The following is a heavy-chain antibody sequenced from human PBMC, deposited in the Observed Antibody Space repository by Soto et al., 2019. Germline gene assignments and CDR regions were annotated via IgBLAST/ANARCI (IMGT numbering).Heavy chain of an antibody. V-gene: IGHV4-39*01. CDR3: ARQSSGWYNWFDP. Sequence: QLQLQESGPGLVKPSETLSLTCSVSGGSISSSSDYWGWIRQPPGKGLEWIGSIYYSGSIYYNPSLKGRVTIAVDTSKNQFSLKLSSVTAAETAVYYCARQSSGWYNWFDPWGQGTLVTVSS. CDR2: IYYSGSI. J-gene: IGHJ5*02. CDR1: GGSISSSSDY. D-gene: IGHD6-19*01.